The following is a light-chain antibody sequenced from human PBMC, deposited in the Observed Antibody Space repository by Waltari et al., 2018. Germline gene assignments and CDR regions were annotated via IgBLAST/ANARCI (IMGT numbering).Light chain of an antibody. V-gene: IGLV4-69*01. Sequence: QLVLTQPPSAFASLGASVKPTCTLNSGHTRYAIAWHQQQPEKGPRFLMKLDSDGSHTKGDGIPDRCSGSSSGAERYLILSSLQSEDEADYYCQSWDTGINVFGGGTKLTVL. CDR1: SGHTRYA. CDR2: LDSDGSH. J-gene: IGLJ2*01. CDR3: QSWDTGINV.